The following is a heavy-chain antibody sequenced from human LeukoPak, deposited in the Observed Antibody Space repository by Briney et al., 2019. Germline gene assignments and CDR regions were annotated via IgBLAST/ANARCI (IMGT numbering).Heavy chain of an antibody. J-gene: IGHJ4*02. D-gene: IGHD3-3*01. V-gene: IGHV3-23*01. Sequence: GGSLRLSCAASGFTFSSYAMNWVRHAPGKGLEWVSVISGSGGSTYYDDSVKGRFTISRDNSKNTLYVQMNSLRAEDTAVYYSAKGGSDITIFGVVIVPFAYWGQGTLVTVSS. CDR1: GFTFSSYA. CDR2: ISGSGGST. CDR3: AKGGSDITIFGVVIVPFAY.